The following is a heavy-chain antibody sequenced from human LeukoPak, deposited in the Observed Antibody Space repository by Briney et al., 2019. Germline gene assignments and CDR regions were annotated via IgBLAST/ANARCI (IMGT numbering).Heavy chain of an antibody. J-gene: IGHJ4*02. Sequence: GGSLRLSCAASGFTFSSYEMNWVRRAPGKGLEWVSYISSSGSTIYYADSVKGRFTISRDNAKNSLYLQMNSLRAEDTAVYYCARAVGATSNYWGQGTLVTVSS. CDR3: ARAVGATSNY. CDR2: ISSSGSTI. D-gene: IGHD1-26*01. CDR1: GFTFSSYE. V-gene: IGHV3-48*03.